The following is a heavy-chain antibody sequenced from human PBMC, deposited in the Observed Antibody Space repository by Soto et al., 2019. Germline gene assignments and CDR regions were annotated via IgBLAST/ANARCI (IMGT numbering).Heavy chain of an antibody. D-gene: IGHD3-3*01. CDR1: GFSLSTTGVG. CDR3: AHRRVGRELDY. J-gene: IGHJ4*02. V-gene: IGHV2-5*02. CDR2: IYWDDDT. Sequence: QITLKESGPTLVKPTQTLTLTCTFSGFSLSTTGVGVGWIRQPPGKALEWLALIYWDDDTRYSSSLKSRLTITKVPSKKQVVLTMTSMDPVDTGTYFCAHRRVGRELDYWGQGTLVTVSS.